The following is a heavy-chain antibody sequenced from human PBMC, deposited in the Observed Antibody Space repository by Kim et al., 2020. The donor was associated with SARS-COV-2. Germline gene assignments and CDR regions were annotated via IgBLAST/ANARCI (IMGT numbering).Heavy chain of an antibody. J-gene: IGHJ4*02. CDR1: GFTFSNTW. CDR2: IKNKAQGVTT. Sequence: GGSLRLSCAASGFTFSNTWMTWVRQAPGKGLEWVGRIKNKAQGVTTDYAAPVKGRFTISRDDSENTLYLQMNSLKIEDTAVYYCTTDATPTLSNSFDYWGQGTLVTVSS. CDR3: TTDATPTLSNSFDY. D-gene: IGHD2-15*01. V-gene: IGHV3-15*01.